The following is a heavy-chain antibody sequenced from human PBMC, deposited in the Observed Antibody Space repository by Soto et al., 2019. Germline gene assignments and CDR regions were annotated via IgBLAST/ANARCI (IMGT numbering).Heavy chain of an antibody. CDR3: ARDRTTSSTRQFDY. D-gene: IGHD4-17*01. V-gene: IGHV1-3*01. Sequence: ASVKVACKASGYIFTSYAIHWVRQAPGQRLEWMGWINAGTGNTRYSQKFQGRITISTDASASTAYIDLNSLRSEDTAVYYCARDRTTSSTRQFDYWGQGSLVTVSS. CDR2: INAGTGNT. J-gene: IGHJ4*02. CDR1: GYIFTSYA.